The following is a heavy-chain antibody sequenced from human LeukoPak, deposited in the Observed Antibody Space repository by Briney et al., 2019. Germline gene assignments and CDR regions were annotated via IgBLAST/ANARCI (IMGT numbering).Heavy chain of an antibody. CDR1: GGSFSGYY. J-gene: IGHJ4*02. Sequence: SETLSLTCAVYGGSFSGYYWSWIRQPPGKGLEWIGEINHSGSTNYNPSLKSRVTISVDTSKNQFSLKLSSVTAADTAVYYCARGGSIAVAGTDSQNYFDYWGQGTLVTVSS. CDR2: INHSGST. D-gene: IGHD6-19*01. CDR3: ARGGSIAVAGTDSQNYFDY. V-gene: IGHV4-34*01.